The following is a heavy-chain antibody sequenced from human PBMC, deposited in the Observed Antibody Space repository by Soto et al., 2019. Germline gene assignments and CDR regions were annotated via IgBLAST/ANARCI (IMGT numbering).Heavy chain of an antibody. CDR3: ANIVQAPFGVVPFSLVGFDP. D-gene: IGHD3-3*01. V-gene: IGHV3-23*01. Sequence: EVQLLESGGGLVQPGGSLRLSCAASGFTFSSYAMSWVRQAPGKGLECVSAISGSGGSTYYADSVKGRFTISRDNSKNALYLQMNSLRAEDTAVYYGANIVQAPFGVVPFSLVGFDPWGQGTLVTVAS. J-gene: IGHJ5*02. CDR2: ISGSGGST. CDR1: GFTFSSYA.